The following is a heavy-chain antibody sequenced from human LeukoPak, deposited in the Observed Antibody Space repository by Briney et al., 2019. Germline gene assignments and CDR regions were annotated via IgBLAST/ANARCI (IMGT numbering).Heavy chain of an antibody. CDR3: ARATQPFGVVYSAGYYYYMDV. CDR1: GFTFSSYS. CDR2: ISSSSSDI. V-gene: IGHV3-21*01. Sequence: GGSLRLSCAASGFTFSSYSMNWVRQAPGKGVEWVSSISSSSSDIYYADSVKGRFTISRDNAKNSLYLQMNSLRAEDTAVYYCARATQPFGVVYSAGYYYYMDVWGKGTTVTVSS. D-gene: IGHD3-3*01. J-gene: IGHJ6*03.